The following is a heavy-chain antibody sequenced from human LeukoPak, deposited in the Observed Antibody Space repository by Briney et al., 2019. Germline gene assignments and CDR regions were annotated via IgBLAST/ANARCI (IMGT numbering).Heavy chain of an antibody. V-gene: IGHV4-59*01. J-gene: IGHJ5*02. CDR3: ARVLVVPAAILEWFDP. CDR2: IYYSGST. CDR1: GGSISSYY. Sequence: PSETLSLTCTVSGGSISSYYWSWIRQPPGKGLEWIGYIYYSGSTNYNPSLKSRVTISVDTSKNQFSLKLSSVTAADTAVYYCARVLVVPAAILEWFDPWGQGTLVTVSS. D-gene: IGHD2-2*02.